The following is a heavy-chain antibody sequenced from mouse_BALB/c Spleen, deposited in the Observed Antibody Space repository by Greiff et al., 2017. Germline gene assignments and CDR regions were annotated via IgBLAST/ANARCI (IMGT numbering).Heavy chain of an antibody. CDR3: ARHADRYAMDY. Sequence: EVQLVESGGGLVQPGGSLKLSCAASGFTFSSYTMSWVRQTPEKRLEWVAYISNGGGSTYYPDTVKGRFTISRDNAKNTLYLQMSSLKSEDTAMYYYARHADRYAMDYWGQGTSGTVSS. V-gene: IGHV5-12-2*01. J-gene: IGHJ4*01. D-gene: IGHD2-14*01. CDR2: ISNGGGST. CDR1: GFTFSSYT.